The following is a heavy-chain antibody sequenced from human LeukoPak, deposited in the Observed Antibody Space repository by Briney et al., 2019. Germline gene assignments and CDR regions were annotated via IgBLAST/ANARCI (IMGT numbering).Heavy chain of an antibody. Sequence: GGSLRLSCAASGFTFSNHAMTWVRQAPGKGLEWVSLISSSGANAYYADSVKGRFTISRDNSKNTLYLQMNNLRGEDTAEYYCAKDMELASWGQGTLVTVSS. CDR3: AKDMELAS. V-gene: IGHV3-23*01. CDR2: ISSSGANA. J-gene: IGHJ5*02. CDR1: GFTFSNHA. D-gene: IGHD1-26*01.